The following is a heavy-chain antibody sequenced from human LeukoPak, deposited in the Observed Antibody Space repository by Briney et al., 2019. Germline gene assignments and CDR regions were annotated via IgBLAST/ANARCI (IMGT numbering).Heavy chain of an antibody. CDR2: FYCSGST. J-gene: IGHJ4*02. CDR1: GGSISSSSYC. Sequence: SETPSLTCTVSGGSISSSSYCWGWIRQPPGKGLEWLGSFYCSGSTYYNPSLKSRVTISVDTSKNQFSLKLSSVTAADTAVYYCARLRSPVTILYYFDSWGQGTLVTVSS. D-gene: IGHD4-17*01. V-gene: IGHV4-39*01. CDR3: ARLRSPVTILYYFDS.